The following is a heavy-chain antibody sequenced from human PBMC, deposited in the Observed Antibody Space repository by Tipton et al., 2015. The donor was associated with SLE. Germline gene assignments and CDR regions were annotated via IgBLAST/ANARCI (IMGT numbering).Heavy chain of an antibody. CDR3: ARGRRGRGFDV. CDR1: GYTFTNYF. Sequence: QSGAEVKKPGVSVKVSCKTSGYTFTNYFIHWVRQAPGQGLEWVGMINPSGGTITYAQKFQGRVTVTRDTSTSTVYVDLSSLISEDTAVYQCARGRRGRGFDVWGQGTMVTVS. CDR2: INPSGGTI. J-gene: IGHJ3*01. V-gene: IGHV1-46*01. D-gene: IGHD3-10*01.